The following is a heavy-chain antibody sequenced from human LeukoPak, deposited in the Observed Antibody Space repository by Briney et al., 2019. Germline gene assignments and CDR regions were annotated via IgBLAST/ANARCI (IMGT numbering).Heavy chain of an antibody. Sequence: SETLSLTCTVSGGSISSYYWGWIRQPPGKGLEWIGSIYYSGSTYYNPSLKSRVTISVDTSKNQFSLKLSSVTAADTAVYYCARQHSVSLIHFDYWGQGTLVTVSS. D-gene: IGHD5-18*01. CDR1: GGSISSYY. J-gene: IGHJ4*02. CDR3: ARQHSVSLIHFDY. V-gene: IGHV4-39*01. CDR2: IYYSGST.